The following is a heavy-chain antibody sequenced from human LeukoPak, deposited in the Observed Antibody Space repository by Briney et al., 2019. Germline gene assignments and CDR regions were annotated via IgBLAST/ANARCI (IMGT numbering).Heavy chain of an antibody. CDR2: LSGSGSTI. CDR3: ATSIDF. V-gene: IGHV3-48*03. J-gene: IGHJ4*02. Sequence: GGSLRLSCAASGFTFSSYGMDSVRQAPGKGLEWVSWLSGSGSTIYYAESVKGRFTISSDNAKTSLDLPLKSLRADDTVVYYCATSIDFWGQGTLVTVSS. CDR1: GFTFSSYG.